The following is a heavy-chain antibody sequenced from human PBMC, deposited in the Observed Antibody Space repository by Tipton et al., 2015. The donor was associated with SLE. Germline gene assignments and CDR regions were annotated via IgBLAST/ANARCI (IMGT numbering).Heavy chain of an antibody. J-gene: IGHJ4*02. V-gene: IGHV4-38-2*02. CDR3: ARGGLGMAFDY. CDR1: GYSLSTGYY. D-gene: IGHD3/OR15-3a*01. Sequence: PGLVKPSETLSLTCTVSGYSLSTGYYWGWIRQPPAKGLEWIGSIYHSGTTYYNPSLQSRVTISVDTSNNQLSLNLSSVTAADTAVYYCARGGLGMAFDYWGQGTLVTVSS. CDR2: IYHSGTT.